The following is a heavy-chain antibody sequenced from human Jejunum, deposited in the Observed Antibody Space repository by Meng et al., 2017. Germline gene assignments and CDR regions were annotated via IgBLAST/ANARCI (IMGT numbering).Heavy chain of an antibody. D-gene: IGHD2-8*01. CDR2: IDPSECT. J-gene: IGHJ4*02. Sequence: KPSGNLSVTVVVCGDTNRRQKWWSWVRTPPGRGLEWIGKIDPSECTNYNPSLKRRVTISADRSKNQFCLRLASVTAADTAIYYCARAYCTDVSCQDFFDSWGQGTLVTVSS. CDR3: ARAYCTDVSCQDFFDS. CDR1: GDTNRRQKW. V-gene: IGHV4-4*02.